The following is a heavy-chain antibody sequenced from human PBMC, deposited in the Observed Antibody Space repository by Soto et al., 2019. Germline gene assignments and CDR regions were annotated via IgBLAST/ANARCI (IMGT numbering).Heavy chain of an antibody. Sequence: QVQLVESGGGVVQPGRSLKLSCTTSGFTFSLYGMHWARQAPGKGLEWLAVISFDAKNIYYADSVKGRFTISRDNSKTTLFLQMSHLRADDTAVYFCAKGSQAAAVLDHWGQGALVTVAS. CDR1: GFTFSLYG. J-gene: IGHJ4*02. D-gene: IGHD6-25*01. V-gene: IGHV3-30*18. CDR2: ISFDAKNI. CDR3: AKGSQAAAVLDH.